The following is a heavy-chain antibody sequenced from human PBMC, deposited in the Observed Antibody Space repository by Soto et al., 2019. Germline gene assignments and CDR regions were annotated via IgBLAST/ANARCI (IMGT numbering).Heavy chain of an antibody. CDR2: INHSAST. CDR3: ERGRALGELYYYCGMDV. V-gene: IGHV4-34*01. CDR1: GGTFSGYY. Sequence: SETLSLTCAAYGGTFSGYYWSWVRQPPGKGLEWIGEINHSASTNYKPSLKRRVTISVDTSKNQFSLKLSSVSAADTAVYYCERGRALGELYYYCGMDVWGHGTTVTGSS. D-gene: IGHD1-26*01. J-gene: IGHJ6*02.